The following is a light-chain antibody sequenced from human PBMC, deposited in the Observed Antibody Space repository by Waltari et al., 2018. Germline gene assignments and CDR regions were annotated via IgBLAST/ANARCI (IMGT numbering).Light chain of an antibody. CDR3: QQYYSDKT. J-gene: IGKJ1*01. V-gene: IGKV4-1*01. CDR2: WAS. Sequence: DIVMTQSPTSRAVSLGERATISCKSSRSILSSSNNRNFLSWYQQKPGQPPKLLIYWASTRESVVPDRFSGSGSGTDFTLTISSLQAEDVAVYYCQQYYSDKTFGQGTKVEIK. CDR1: RSILSSSNNRNF.